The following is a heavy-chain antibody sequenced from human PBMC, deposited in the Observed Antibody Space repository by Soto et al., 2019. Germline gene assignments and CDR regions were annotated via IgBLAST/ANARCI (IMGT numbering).Heavy chain of an antibody. Sequence: EVQLLESGGGLVQPGGSLRLSCAASGFTFSSYAMSWVRQAPGRGLEWVSAISGSGDSTYYADSVKGRFTISRDNSKNTQYLQMNSLRAEDTAVYYCAKRTVGWYFDLWGRGTLVTVSS. CDR2: ISGSGDST. V-gene: IGHV3-23*01. CDR3: AKRTVGWYFDL. CDR1: GFTFSSYA. D-gene: IGHD4-17*01. J-gene: IGHJ2*01.